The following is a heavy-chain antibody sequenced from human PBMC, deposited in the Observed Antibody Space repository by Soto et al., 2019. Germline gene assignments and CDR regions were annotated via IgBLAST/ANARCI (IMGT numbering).Heavy chain of an antibody. CDR1: GDSFNDYY. D-gene: IGHD5-12*01. J-gene: IGHJ6*03. Sequence: VQLAQSGAEVKKPGASVKVSCKTSGDSFNDYYIHWVRQAPGQGLEWMGWINPNGGATKYAQKFQGRVTVTRDTYIRTVYIELSSLRSDDTAVYYCARESGGATATLDYYYFYMDVWGKGTTVTVSS. CDR2: INPNGGAT. CDR3: ARESGGATATLDYYYFYMDV. V-gene: IGHV1-2*02.